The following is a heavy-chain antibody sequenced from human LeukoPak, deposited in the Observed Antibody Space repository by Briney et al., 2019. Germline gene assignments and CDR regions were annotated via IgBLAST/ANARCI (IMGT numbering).Heavy chain of an antibody. CDR3: TKGAMDTITADI. D-gene: IGHD5-24*01. J-gene: IGHJ4*02. Sequence: GGSLRLSCAGSGFTFSYYEMNWVRQAPGEGLEWVSYISSSTTTIHYADSVKGRFTVSRDNAKNSLYLQMNSLTAEDTAFYYCTKGAMDTITADIWGQGTLVTVSS. CDR1: GFTFSYYE. V-gene: IGHV3-48*03. CDR2: ISSSTTTI.